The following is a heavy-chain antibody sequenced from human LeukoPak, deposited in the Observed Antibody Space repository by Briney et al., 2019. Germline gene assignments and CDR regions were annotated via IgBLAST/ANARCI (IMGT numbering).Heavy chain of an antibody. Sequence: PSETLSLTCAVYGGSFSGYYWSWIRQPPGKGLEWIGEINHSGSTNYNPSLKSRVTISVDTSKNQFSLKLSSVTAADTAVYYCARASCTYYYDSSGYLDYWGQGTLVTVSS. CDR1: GGSFSGYY. J-gene: IGHJ4*02. CDR2: INHSGST. CDR3: ARASCTYYYDSSGYLDY. D-gene: IGHD3-22*01. V-gene: IGHV4-34*01.